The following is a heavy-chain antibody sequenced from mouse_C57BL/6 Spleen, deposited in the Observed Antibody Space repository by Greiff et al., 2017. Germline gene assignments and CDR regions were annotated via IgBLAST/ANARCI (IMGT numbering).Heavy chain of an antibody. CDR3: ARKDDYDVGDYFDY. Sequence: QFQLQQPGAELVKPGASVKMSCKASGYTFPSYWITWVKQRPGQGLEWIGDIYPGSGSTNYNEKFKNKATLTVDTSSSTAYMQLSSLTSEDSAVYYCARKDDYDVGDYFDYWGQGTTLTVSS. J-gene: IGHJ2*01. V-gene: IGHV1-55*01. CDR1: GYTFPSYW. CDR2: IYPGSGST. D-gene: IGHD2-4*01.